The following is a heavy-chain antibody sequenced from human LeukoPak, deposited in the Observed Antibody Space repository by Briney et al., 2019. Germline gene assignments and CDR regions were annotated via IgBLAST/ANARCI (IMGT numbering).Heavy chain of an antibody. CDR1: GFTFSSYW. V-gene: IGHV3-74*01. CDR2: INGDGSTT. CDR3: ATKAREAPE. Sequence: GGSLRLSCAASGFTFSSYWMHWVRQAPGKGLVWVSRINGDGSTTTYADSVKGRFTVARDNAKNALYLQMNSLGVEDTAIYYCATKAREAPEWGQGTLVTVSS. J-gene: IGHJ4*02.